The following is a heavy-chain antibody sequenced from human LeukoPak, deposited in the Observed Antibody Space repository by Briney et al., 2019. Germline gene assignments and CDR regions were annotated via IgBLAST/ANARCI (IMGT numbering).Heavy chain of an antibody. Sequence: ASVKVSCKASGYTFTSYYMHWVRQAPGQGLEWMGIINPSGGSTSYAQKFQGRVTMTRDMSTSTVYMELSSLRSEDTAVYYCARAVLFRGAFDIWGQGTMVTVSS. J-gene: IGHJ3*02. CDR2: INPSGGST. V-gene: IGHV1-46*01. D-gene: IGHD3-10*01. CDR3: ARAVLFRGAFDI. CDR1: GYTFTSYY.